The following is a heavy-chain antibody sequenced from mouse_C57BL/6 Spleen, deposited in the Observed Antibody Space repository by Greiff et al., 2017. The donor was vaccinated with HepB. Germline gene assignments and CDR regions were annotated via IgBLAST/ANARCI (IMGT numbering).Heavy chain of an antibody. J-gene: IGHJ3*01. Sequence: EVKLMDSGEGLVKPGGSLKLSCAASGFTFSSYAMSWVRQTPEKRLEWVAYISSGGDYIYYADTVKGRFTISRDNARNTLYLQMSSLKSEDTAMYYCTRDLLNYDSFAYWGQGTLVTVSA. CDR2: ISSGGDYI. CDR1: GFTFSSYA. D-gene: IGHD2-4*01. V-gene: IGHV5-9-1*02. CDR3: TRDLLNYDSFAY.